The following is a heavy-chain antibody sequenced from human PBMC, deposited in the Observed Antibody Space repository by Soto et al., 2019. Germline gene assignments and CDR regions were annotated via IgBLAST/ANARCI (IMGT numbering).Heavy chain of an antibody. CDR2: IYYSGST. CDR1: GGSISSYY. CDR3: ARMNKHWRLLHNWCVP. J-gene: IGHJ5*02. D-gene: IGHD2-15*01. V-gene: IGHV4-59*01. Sequence: QVQLPESVPGLVKPSETLSLTCTVSGGSISSYYWSWIRQPPGKGLEWIGYIYYSGSTNYNPSLTGRVTMSVDTSKHQFSLKLSSVTAADTAVYYCARMNKHWRLLHNWCVPWGPGTLVTVSS.